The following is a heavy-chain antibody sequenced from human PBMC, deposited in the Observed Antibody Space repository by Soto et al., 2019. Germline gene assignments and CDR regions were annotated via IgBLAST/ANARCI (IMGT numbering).Heavy chain of an antibody. V-gene: IGHV1-46*03. CDR2: INPSGGST. J-gene: IGHJ5*02. CDR3: AIAVAGYNWFDP. Sequence: QVQLVQSGAEVKKPGASVKVSCKASGYTFTSYYMHWVRQAPGQGPEWMGIINPSGGSTSYAQKFQGRVTMTRDRSTSTVYMELSSLRSEDTAVYDCAIAVAGYNWFDPWGQGTLVTVSS. D-gene: IGHD6-19*01. CDR1: GYTFTSYY.